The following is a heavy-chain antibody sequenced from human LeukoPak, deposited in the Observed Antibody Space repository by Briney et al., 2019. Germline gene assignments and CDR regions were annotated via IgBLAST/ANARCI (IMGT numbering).Heavy chain of an antibody. CDR1: GGSISSCY. J-gene: IGHJ4*02. D-gene: IGHD3-22*01. CDR2: IYYSGST. CDR3: AGNDDYDSSGYYWTFDY. V-gene: IGHV4-59*01. Sequence: SETLSLTCTVSGGSISSCYWSWIRQPPGKGLEWIGYIYYSGSTNYNPSLKSRVTISVDTSKNQFSLKLSSVTAADTAVYYCAGNDDYDSSGYYWTFDYWGQGTLVTVSS.